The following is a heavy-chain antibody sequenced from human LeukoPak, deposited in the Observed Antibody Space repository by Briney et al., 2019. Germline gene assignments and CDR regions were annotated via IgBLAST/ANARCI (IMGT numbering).Heavy chain of an antibody. V-gene: IGHV4-39*01. CDR2: IYYSGST. J-gene: IGHJ4*02. CDR3: ARYGQMATITWIGY. D-gene: IGHD5-24*01. Sequence: SETLSLTCTVSGGSISSSSYYWGWIHQPPGKGLEWIGSIYYSGSTYYNPSLKSRVTISVDTSKNQFSLKLSSVTAADTAVYYCARYGQMATITWIGYWGQGTLVTVSS. CDR1: GGSISSSSYY.